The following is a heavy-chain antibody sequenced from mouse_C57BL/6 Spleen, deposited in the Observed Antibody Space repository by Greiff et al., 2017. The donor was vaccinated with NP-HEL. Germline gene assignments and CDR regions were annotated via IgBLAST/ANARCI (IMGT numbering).Heavy chain of an antibody. V-gene: IGHV1-55*01. J-gene: IGHJ3*01. CDR1: GYTFTSYW. CDR3: ARSYYGSSYEGLFAY. D-gene: IGHD1-1*01. CDR2: IYPGSGST. Sequence: VQLQQPGAELVKPGASVKMSCKASGYTFTSYWITWVKQRPGQGLEWIGDIYPGSGSTNYNEKFKSKATLTVDTSSSTAYMQLSSLTSEDSAVYYCARSYYGSSYEGLFAYWGQGTLVTVSA.